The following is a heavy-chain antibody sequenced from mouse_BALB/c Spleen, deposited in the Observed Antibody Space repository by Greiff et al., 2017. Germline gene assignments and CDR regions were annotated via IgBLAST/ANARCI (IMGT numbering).Heavy chain of an antibody. J-gene: IGHJ4*01. D-gene: IGHD1-2*01. CDR2: ISSGSSTI. CDR1: GFTFSSFG. Sequence: EVKLVESGGGLVQPGGSRKLSCAASGFTFSSFGMHWVRQAPEKGLEWVAYISSGSSTIYYADTVKGRFTISRDNPKNTLFLQMTSLRSEDTAMYYCARRATATFYAMDYWGQGTSVTVSS. V-gene: IGHV5-17*02. CDR3: ARRATATFYAMDY.